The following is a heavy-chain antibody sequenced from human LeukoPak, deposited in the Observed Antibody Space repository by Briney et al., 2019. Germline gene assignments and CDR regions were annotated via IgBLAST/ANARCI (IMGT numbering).Heavy chain of an antibody. V-gene: IGHV4-59*01. CDR3: ARQSISGSSLSYFDY. D-gene: IGHD3-22*01. CDR2: IYDSGST. Sequence: SETLSLTCTVPGGSISSYYWSWIRQPPGKGLEWIGNIYDSGSTNYNPSLKSRVTISVDTSKNQCSLKLSSVTAADTAVYYCARQSISGSSLSYFDYWGQGTLVNVSS. J-gene: IGHJ4*02. CDR1: GGSISSYY.